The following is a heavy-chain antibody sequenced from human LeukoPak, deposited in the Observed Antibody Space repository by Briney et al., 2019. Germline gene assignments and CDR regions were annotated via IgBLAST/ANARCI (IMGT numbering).Heavy chain of an antibody. CDR2: IKQDGSEK. D-gene: IGHD1-26*01. CDR1: GFTISTYW. Sequence: GGSLRLSCAASGFTISTYWMSWVRQAPGRGLEWVANIKQDGSEKLYVDSVKGRFTISRDNAKNSLYLQMNSLRAEDTAVYYCARDRGGSYYDYYYYYMDVWGKGTTVTVSS. V-gene: IGHV3-7*01. J-gene: IGHJ6*03. CDR3: ARDRGGSYYDYYYYYMDV.